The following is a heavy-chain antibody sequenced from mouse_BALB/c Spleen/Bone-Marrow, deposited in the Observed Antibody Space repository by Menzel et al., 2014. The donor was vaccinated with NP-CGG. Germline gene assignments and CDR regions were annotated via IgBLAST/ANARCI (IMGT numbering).Heavy chain of an antibody. J-gene: IGHJ4*01. CDR1: GYSTTSDYA. Sequence: ESGPGLVKPSQSLSLTCTVTGYSTTSDYAWNWIRQFPGNKLEWMGYITYSDNTNYNPSPKSRISITRDASKNQFFLQLNSVTTEDTATYYCARSTMRGAMDYWGQGTSVTVSS. CDR2: ITYSDNT. D-gene: IGHD2-4*01. CDR3: ARSTMRGAMDY. V-gene: IGHV3-2*02.